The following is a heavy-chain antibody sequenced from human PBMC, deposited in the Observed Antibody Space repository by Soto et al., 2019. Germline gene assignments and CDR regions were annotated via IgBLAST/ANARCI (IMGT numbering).Heavy chain of an antibody. Sequence: SVKVSCKASGYPFTTYGISWVRQAPGQGLEWMGWISAYNGNTNYAQNLQGRVTMTTDTSTSTAYMELRSLRSDDTAVYYCARFCASGSSPYDYWGQGTLVMASS. CDR3: ARFCASGSSPYDY. J-gene: IGHJ4*02. V-gene: IGHV1-18*01. D-gene: IGHD3-10*01. CDR2: ISAYNGNT. CDR1: GYPFTTYG.